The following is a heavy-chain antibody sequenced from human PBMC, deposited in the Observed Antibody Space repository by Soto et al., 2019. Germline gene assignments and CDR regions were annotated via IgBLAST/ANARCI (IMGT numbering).Heavy chain of an antibody. V-gene: IGHV3-30*18. CDR1: GFKFSSYG. CDR3: AKQWDSGWSFDH. Sequence: QVQLVESGGGVVQPGRSLRLSCAASGFKFSSYGMHWVRQAPGKGLEWVAVISYDGSNKNYADSVKGRFTISRDNSKNTLYLQMNSLRAEDTAVYYCAKQWDSGWSFDHGGQGTLVTVSS. CDR2: ISYDGSNK. J-gene: IGHJ4*02. D-gene: IGHD6-19*01.